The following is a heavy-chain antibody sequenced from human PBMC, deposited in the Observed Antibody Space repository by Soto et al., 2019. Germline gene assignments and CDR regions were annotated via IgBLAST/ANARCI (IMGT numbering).Heavy chain of an antibody. CDR1: GGTFSSYA. CDR2: IIPLFGTA. CDR3: ARGGSIAAAGLYYYGMDV. J-gene: IGHJ6*02. V-gene: IGHV1-69*13. D-gene: IGHD6-13*01. Sequence: SVKVSCKASGGTFSSYAISWVRQAPGQGLEWMGGIIPLFGTANYAQKFQGRVTITADESTSTAYMELSSLRSEDTAVYYCARGGSIAAAGLYYYGMDVWGQGTTVTVSS.